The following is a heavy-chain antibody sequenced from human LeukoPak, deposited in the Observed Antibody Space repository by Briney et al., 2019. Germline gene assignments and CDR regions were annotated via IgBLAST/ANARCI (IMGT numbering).Heavy chain of an antibody. V-gene: IGHV3-49*03. CDR1: GFNFANYG. Sequence: PGGSLRLSCSTFGFNFANYGVSWFRQAPGQGLEWVGFLRSTVHGGPAEYAASVEGRLIISRDDSKSIAYLQMNSLKTEDTAVYYCTRAGGYDFWIDYWGQGTLVTVSS. J-gene: IGHJ4*02. CDR2: LRSTVHGGPA. D-gene: IGHD3-3*01. CDR3: TRAGGYDFWIDY.